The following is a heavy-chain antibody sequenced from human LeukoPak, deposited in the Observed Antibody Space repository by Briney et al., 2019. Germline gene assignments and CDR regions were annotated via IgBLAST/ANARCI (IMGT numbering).Heavy chain of an antibody. J-gene: IGHJ4*02. V-gene: IGHV4-34*01. Sequence: SETLSLTCAVYGESSSTYYWSWIRQPPGKGLEWIGEINHSGSTNYNPSLESRVTISVDTSKNQFSLKLSSVTAADTAVYYCARGGGDCYVCDDYWGQGTLVTVFS. D-gene: IGHD2-21*02. CDR3: ARGGGDCYVCDDY. CDR2: INHSGST. CDR1: GESSSTYY.